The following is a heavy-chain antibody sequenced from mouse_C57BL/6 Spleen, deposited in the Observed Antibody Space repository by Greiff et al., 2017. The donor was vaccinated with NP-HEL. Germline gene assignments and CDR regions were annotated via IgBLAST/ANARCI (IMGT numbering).Heavy chain of an antibody. Sequence: VHLVESGPGLVAPSQSLSITCTVSGFSFTSYGVHWVRQPPGKGLEWLVVIWSAGSTTYTLPPKAGLSSSKDNSKSQVCLKRNSLQTEDTARDYCARQRYAYWGQGTLVTVS. J-gene: IGHJ3*01. CDR3: ARQRYAY. CDR1: GFSFTSYG. CDR2: IWSAGST. V-gene: IGHV2-6*03.